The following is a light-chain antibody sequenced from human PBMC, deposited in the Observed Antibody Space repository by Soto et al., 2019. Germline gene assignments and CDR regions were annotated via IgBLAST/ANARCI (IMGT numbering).Light chain of an antibody. J-gene: IGKJ4*01. CDR2: WAS. V-gene: IGKV4-1*01. Sequence: DIVMTQSPDSLAVSLGERATINCKSSQSVLYSNIKNYLAWYQQKPGQPPKLLIYWASTRESGVPDRFSGSGSGTDFALTISSLQAEDVAVYYCQQYYSNPFTFGGGTKVEIK. CDR3: QQYYSNPFT. CDR1: QSVLYSNIKNY.